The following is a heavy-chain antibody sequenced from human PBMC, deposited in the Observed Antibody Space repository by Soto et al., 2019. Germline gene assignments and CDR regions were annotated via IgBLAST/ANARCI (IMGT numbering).Heavy chain of an antibody. J-gene: IGHJ6*02. CDR2: ISYDGSNK. CDR3: PYSSSSYNYGMDV. Sequence: SLRLSCAASGFTFSSYAMHWVRQAPGKGLEWVAVISYDGSNKYYADSVKGRFTISRDNSKNTLYLQMNSLRAEDTAVYYCPYSSSSYNYGMDVWGQGTTVTVSS. V-gene: IGHV3-30-3*01. CDR1: GFTFSSYA. D-gene: IGHD6-6*01.